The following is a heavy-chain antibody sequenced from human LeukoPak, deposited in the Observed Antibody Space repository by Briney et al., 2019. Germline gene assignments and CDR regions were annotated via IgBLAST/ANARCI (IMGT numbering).Heavy chain of an antibody. D-gene: IGHD1-14*01. J-gene: IGHJ4*02. CDR2: IYSGGST. CDR3: ARDPPGGSFDY. V-gene: IGHV3-53*01. CDR1: GFTVSSNY. Sequence: GGSLRLSCAASGFTVSSNYMNWVRQAPGKGLEWVSVIYSGGSTDYADSVKGRFTISRDNSKNTLYLQMNSLRAEDTAVYYCARDPPGGSFDYWGQGTLVTVSS.